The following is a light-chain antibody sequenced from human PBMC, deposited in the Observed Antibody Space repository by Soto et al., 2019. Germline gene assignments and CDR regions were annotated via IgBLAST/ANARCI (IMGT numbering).Light chain of an antibody. CDR3: QQYHNWPRT. V-gene: IGKV3-15*01. CDR1: QSMGRN. J-gene: IGKJ1*01. Sequence: EIVMTQSPATLSVSPGERWTLSCRASQSMGRNLAWYQQKSGQAPRLLIYGASTRATGIPARLSGSGYGTELSITITSMKSEDFEVYYCQQYHNWPRTFGHGTKVDIK. CDR2: GAS.